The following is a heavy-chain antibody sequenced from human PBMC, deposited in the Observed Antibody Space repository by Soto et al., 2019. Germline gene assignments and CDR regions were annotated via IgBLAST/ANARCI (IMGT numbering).Heavy chain of an antibody. D-gene: IGHD3-9*01. CDR2: ISYDGSNK. CDR1: GFTFSSYG. V-gene: IGHV3-30*18. Sequence: QVQLVESGGGVVQPGRSLRLSCAASGFTFSSYGMHWVRQAPGKGLEWVAVISYDGSNKYYADSVKGRFTISRDNSKNTLYLQMNSLRAEDTAVYYCAKDYDILTGPQDYWGQGTLVTVSS. J-gene: IGHJ4*02. CDR3: AKDYDILTGPQDY.